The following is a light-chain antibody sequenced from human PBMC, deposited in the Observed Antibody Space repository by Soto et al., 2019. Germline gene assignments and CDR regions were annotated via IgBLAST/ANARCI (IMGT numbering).Light chain of an antibody. CDR3: QSYDNSLSGFYV. V-gene: IGLV4-60*03. CDR1: DRHRTFI. Sequence: QPVLTQPSTASASLGSSVKLTCTLNDRHRTFIVAWHQQQPGKAPRFLMKVESTGTYKKGSGTSDRFSGSSSGADRYLTISDLHSEDEADYYCQSYDNSLSGFYVFGTGTKVTVL. J-gene: IGLJ1*01. CDR2: VESTGTY.